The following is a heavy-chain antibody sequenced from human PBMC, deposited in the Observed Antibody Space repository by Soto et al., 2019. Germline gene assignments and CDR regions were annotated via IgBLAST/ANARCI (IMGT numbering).Heavy chain of an antibody. CDR1: RCTVSSYA. V-gene: IGHV1-69*13. J-gene: IGHJ6*02. CDR3: ARAESDTALVWDGMDV. D-gene: IGHD5-18*01. Sequence: SSVKVSFQASRCTVSSYAISSVRQAPGRGLEWMGGIIPIFDTANYAQKFQGRVTITADESTSTSYMELSSLRSEDTAVYYCARAESDTALVWDGMDVWGPGTTVTVSS. CDR2: IIPIFDTA.